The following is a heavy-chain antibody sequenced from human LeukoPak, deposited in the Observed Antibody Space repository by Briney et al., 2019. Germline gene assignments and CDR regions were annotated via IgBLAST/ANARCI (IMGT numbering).Heavy chain of an antibody. J-gene: IGHJ4*02. D-gene: IGHD5-18*01. V-gene: IGHV1-69*01. CDR2: IIPIFGTA. CDR3: ARVVRYSYGVDY. CDR1: GGTFSSYA. Sequence: SVKVSCKASGGTFSSYAISWVRQAPGQGLEWMGGIIPIFGTANYAQKFQGRVTITADESTSTAYMELSSLRSEDTAVYYCARVVRYSYGVDYWGQGTLVTVSS.